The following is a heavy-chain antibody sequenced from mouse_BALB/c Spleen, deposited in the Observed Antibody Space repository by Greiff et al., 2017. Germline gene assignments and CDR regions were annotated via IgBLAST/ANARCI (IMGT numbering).Heavy chain of an antibody. V-gene: IGHV1-69*02. Sequence: QVQLKQPGAELVRPGASVKLSCKASGYTFTSYWINWVKQRPGQGLEWIGNIYPSDSYTNYNQKFKDKATLTVDKSSSTAYMQLSSPTSEDSAVYYCTRDDGYERGFAYWGQGTLVTVSA. J-gene: IGHJ3*01. CDR3: TRDDGYERGFAY. CDR2: IYPSDSYT. D-gene: IGHD2-3*01. CDR1: GYTFTSYW.